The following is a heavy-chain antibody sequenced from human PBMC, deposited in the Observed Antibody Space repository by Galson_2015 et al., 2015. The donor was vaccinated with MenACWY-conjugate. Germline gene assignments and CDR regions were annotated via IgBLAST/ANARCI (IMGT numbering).Heavy chain of an antibody. D-gene: IGHD3-10*01. CDR3: AARLLHSGGMDV. J-gene: IGHJ6*02. V-gene: IGHV3-74*01. CDR1: GFTFSSYW. CDR2: INSDGSST. Sequence: SLRLSCAASGFTFSSYWMHWVRQAPGKGLVWVSRINSDGSSTSYADSVKGRFTISRDNAKNMLYLQMNSLRAEDTAVYYCAARLLHSGGMDVWGQGTTVTVSS.